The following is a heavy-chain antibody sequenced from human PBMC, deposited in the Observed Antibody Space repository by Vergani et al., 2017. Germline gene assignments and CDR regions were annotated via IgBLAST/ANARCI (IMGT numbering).Heavy chain of an antibody. Sequence: QVQLQESGPGLVKPSETLSLTCTVSGGSISSYYWSWIRQPAGKGLEWIGRIYTSGSTNYNPSLKSRVTMSVDTSKNQFSLKLRSVTAADTAVYYCARDTIEADYGDYSVVGYFDYWGQGTLVTVSS. CDR1: GGSISSYY. CDR3: ARDTIEADYGDYSVVGYFDY. V-gene: IGHV4-4*07. D-gene: IGHD4-17*01. CDR2: IYTSGST. J-gene: IGHJ4*02.